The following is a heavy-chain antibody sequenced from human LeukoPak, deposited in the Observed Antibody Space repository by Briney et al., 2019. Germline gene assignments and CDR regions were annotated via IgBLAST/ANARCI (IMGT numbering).Heavy chain of an antibody. Sequence: SETLSLTCTVSGGSINSYYWSWIRQPPGKGLEWIGYIYYSGSTNYNPSLKSRVTISVDTSKNQFSLNLSSVTAADTAVYYCARHVPVQYSSFDYWGQGTLVTVSS. CDR2: IYYSGST. V-gene: IGHV4-59*08. J-gene: IGHJ4*02. D-gene: IGHD2-15*01. CDR1: GGSINSYY. CDR3: ARHVPVQYSSFDY.